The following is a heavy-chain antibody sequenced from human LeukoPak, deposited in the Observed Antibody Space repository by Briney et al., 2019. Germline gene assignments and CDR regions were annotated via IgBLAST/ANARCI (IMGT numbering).Heavy chain of an antibody. J-gene: IGHJ6*02. CDR1: GFTFTSSA. CDR3: AAEYCGGDCYSNYYYYGMDV. CDR2: IVVGSGNT. V-gene: IGHV1-58*02. Sequence: SVKVSCKASGFTFTSSAMQWVRQARGQRLEWIGWIVVGSGNTNYAQKFQERVTITRDMSTSTAYMELSRLRSEDTAVYYCAAEYCGGDCYSNYYYYGMDVWGQGTTVTVSS. D-gene: IGHD2-21*02.